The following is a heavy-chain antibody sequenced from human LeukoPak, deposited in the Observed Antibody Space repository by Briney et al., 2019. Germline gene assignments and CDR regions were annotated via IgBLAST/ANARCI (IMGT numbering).Heavy chain of an antibody. D-gene: IGHD6-19*01. V-gene: IGHV4-59*08. CDR3: ATSVGPYGSKNGFDV. J-gene: IGHJ3*01. CDR1: GVSISNYY. CDR2: IYYTGNT. Sequence: SETLLLTCIFSGVSISNYYWTWIRQPPGKELEWIGNIYYTGNTNYNPSLKSRLSMSVDTSRNHFSLTLTSVTVADTALYYCATSVGPYGSKNGFDVWGPGTMVTVSS.